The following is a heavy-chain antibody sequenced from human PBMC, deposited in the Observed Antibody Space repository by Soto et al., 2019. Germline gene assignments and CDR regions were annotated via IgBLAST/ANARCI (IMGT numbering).Heavy chain of an antibody. CDR3: ARGRGYQAPDY. J-gene: IGHJ4*02. V-gene: IGHV4-34*01. Sequence: PSETLSLTCAVYGGSFSGYYWSWIRQPPGKGLEWIGEINHSGSTNYNPSIKSRVTISVDTSKNQFYLKLSSVTTADTAVYYCARGRGYQAPDYWGQGTLVTVS. CDR2: INHSGST. D-gene: IGHD2-15*01. CDR1: GGSFSGYY.